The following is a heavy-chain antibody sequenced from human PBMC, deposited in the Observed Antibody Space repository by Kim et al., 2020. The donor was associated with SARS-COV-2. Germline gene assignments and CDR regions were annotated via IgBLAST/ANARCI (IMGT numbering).Heavy chain of an antibody. J-gene: IGHJ4*02. CDR3: TSYCSSTSCPIDY. Sequence: GGSLRLSCTASGFTFGDYAMSWFRQAPGKGLEWVGFIRSKAYGGTTEYAASVKGRFTISRDDSKSIAYLQMNSLKTEDTAVYYCTSYCSSTSCPIDYWGQGTLVTVSS. V-gene: IGHV3-49*03. CDR2: IRSKAYGGTT. CDR1: GFTFGDYA. D-gene: IGHD2-2*01.